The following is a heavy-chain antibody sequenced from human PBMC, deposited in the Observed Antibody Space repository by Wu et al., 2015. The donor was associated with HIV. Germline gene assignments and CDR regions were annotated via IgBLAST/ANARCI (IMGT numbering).Heavy chain of an antibody. D-gene: IGHD3-10*01. Sequence: QVQLVQSGAEVKKPGASVKVSCKASGYTFTSYYMHWVRQAPGQGLEWMGWISAYNGNTNYAQNLQGRVTITTDTSTSTAYMEVRSLRSDDTAVYYCARDSPGSGSYYKTPQIDYWGQGTLVTVSS. V-gene: IGHV1-18*04. CDR3: ARDSPGSGSYYKTPQIDY. CDR1: GYTFTSYY. CDR2: ISAYNGNT. J-gene: IGHJ4*02.